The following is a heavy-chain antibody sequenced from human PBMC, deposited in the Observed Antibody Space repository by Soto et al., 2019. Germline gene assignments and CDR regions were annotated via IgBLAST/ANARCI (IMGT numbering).Heavy chain of an antibody. V-gene: IGHV3-23*01. CDR1: GFTFSSYA. CDR3: AKSLSAVYYYGMDV. Sequence: GGSLRLSCAASGFTFSSYAMSWVRQAPGKGLEWVSAISGSGGSTYYADSVKGRFTISRDNSKNTLYLQMNSLRAEDTAVYYCAKSLSAVYYYGMDVWGQGTTVTVSS. D-gene: IGHD3-16*02. CDR2: ISGSGGST. J-gene: IGHJ6*02.